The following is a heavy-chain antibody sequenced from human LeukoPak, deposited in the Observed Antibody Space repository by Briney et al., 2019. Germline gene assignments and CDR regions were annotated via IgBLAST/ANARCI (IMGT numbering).Heavy chain of an antibody. J-gene: IGHJ4*02. D-gene: IGHD6-6*01. CDR3: AKVCSSSSLFDY. V-gene: IGHV3-23*01. CDR1: GFTFRSHA. CDR2: ISAGATTT. Sequence: SGGSLRLSCAASGFTFRSHAMHWVRQAPGKGLEWVSGISAGATTTYYADSVKGHFTISRDNSKNTLYLQMNSLRAEDTAVYYCAKVCSSSSLFDYWGQGTLVTVSS.